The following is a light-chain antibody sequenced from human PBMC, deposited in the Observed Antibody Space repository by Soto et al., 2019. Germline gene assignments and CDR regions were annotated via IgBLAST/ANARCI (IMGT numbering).Light chain of an antibody. CDR2: KAS. Sequence: DIQMTQSPSTLSGSVGDRVTITCRASQTISSWLAWYQQKPGKAPKLLIYKASTLKSGVPSRFSGSGSGTEFTLTISSLQPDDFATYQCQHYNSYSEALGQGTKVDIK. CDR3: QHYNSYSEA. CDR1: QTISSW. V-gene: IGKV1-5*03. J-gene: IGKJ1*01.